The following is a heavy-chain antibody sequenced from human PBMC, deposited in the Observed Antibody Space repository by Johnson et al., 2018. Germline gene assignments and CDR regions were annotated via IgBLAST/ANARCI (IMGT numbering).Heavy chain of an antibody. CDR2: ISYDGSNK. J-gene: IGHJ3*02. D-gene: IGHD3-3*01. CDR1: GFTFSSYG. CDR3: AKDRPAVWSGYPYWDRFFDI. Sequence: QVQLVESGGGVVQPGRSLILSCAASGFTFSSYGMHWVRQAPGKGLEWVAVISYDGSNKYYADSVKGRITISRDNSKNKLDRQMNSLRAEETAVYYCAKDRPAVWSGYPYWDRFFDIWGQGTMVTVSS. V-gene: IGHV3-30*18.